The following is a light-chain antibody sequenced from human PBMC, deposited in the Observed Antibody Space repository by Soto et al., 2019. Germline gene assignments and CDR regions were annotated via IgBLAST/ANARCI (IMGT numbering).Light chain of an antibody. V-gene: IGLV2-14*01. Sequence: QSVLTQPDSVSGSPGQSITISCTGTSSDVGGYNYVSWYQQHPGKAPKLIIYEVSSRPSGISHRFSGSKSGNTASLTISGLQAEDEADYYCTSYTSTSTVVFGGGTKVTVL. CDR3: TSYTSTSTVV. J-gene: IGLJ2*01. CDR1: SSDVGGYNY. CDR2: EVS.